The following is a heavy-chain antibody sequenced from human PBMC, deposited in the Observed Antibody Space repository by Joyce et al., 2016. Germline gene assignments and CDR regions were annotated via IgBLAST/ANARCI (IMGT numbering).Heavy chain of an antibody. CDR3: VRQSNSGCRYYYFMDV. D-gene: IGHD1-26*01. J-gene: IGHJ6*03. CDR1: GFRFSGSW. Sequence: EVQLVQSGAEVKKAGQSLKISCQGSGFRFSGSWIGWVRQLPGKGLEWLGMIYPTDSDVRYSPSFQGQVTISADGSTSTAYLQWTSLKASDTATYFCVRQSNSGCRYYYFMDVWGKGTKVIVSS. CDR2: IYPTDSDV. V-gene: IGHV5-51*01.